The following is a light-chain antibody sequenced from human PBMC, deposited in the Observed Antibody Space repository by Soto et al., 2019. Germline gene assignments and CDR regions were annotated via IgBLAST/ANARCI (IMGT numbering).Light chain of an antibody. Sequence: EIVMTQSPATLSVSPGERATLSCRASQSVSSNLAWYQQKPGQAPRLLIYGASTRATGIPARFSGSGSGTEFTLTISSLQSEDFAVYYCQQYNNWPPCTSGHGTKVDIK. CDR2: GAS. V-gene: IGKV3-15*01. CDR3: QQYNNWPPCT. J-gene: IGKJ1*01. CDR1: QSVSSN.